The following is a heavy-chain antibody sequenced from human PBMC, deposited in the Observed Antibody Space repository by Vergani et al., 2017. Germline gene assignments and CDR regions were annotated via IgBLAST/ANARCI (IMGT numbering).Heavy chain of an antibody. CDR3: ARDQVPAARRRNVGNYMDV. CDR2: IYYDGSNA. D-gene: IGHD2-2*01. V-gene: IGHV3-33*01. Sequence: QGQLVESGGGIVQPGRSLTLSCVASRSTFKTYSMHWVRQAPGKGLEWVGLIYYDGSNAYYADSVKGRFTRSRDNSKNTLYLQMSSLRAEDTAVYYCARDQVPAARRRNVGNYMDVWGKGTTVIVSS. CDR1: RSTFKTYS. J-gene: IGHJ6*03.